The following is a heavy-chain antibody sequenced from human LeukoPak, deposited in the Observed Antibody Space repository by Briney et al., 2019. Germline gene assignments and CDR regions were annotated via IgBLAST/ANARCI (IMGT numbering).Heavy chain of an antibody. CDR2: LYDGGTT. V-gene: IGHV4-39*01. CDR3: ACRTWIQLWEEY. CDR1: GVSISSSDYY. Sequence: SETLSLPCTVSGVSISSSDYYWPWIRQPPGKGLEWIGYLYDGGTTYYHPSLKSRFTMSVDTSKNQFSLKLNSVTAADTAVYYCACRTWIQLWEEYWGQGTLVTVSS. J-gene: IGHJ4*02. D-gene: IGHD5-18*01.